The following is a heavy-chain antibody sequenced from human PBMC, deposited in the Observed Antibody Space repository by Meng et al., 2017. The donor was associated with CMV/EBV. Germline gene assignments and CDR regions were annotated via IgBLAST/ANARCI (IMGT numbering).Heavy chain of an antibody. J-gene: IGHJ4*02. CDR2: ISSSSSTI. CDR1: GFTFSGYS. CDR3: ARGWNYVDQRVFDY. V-gene: IGHV3-48*04. D-gene: IGHD1-7*01. Sequence: GESLKISCAASGFTFSGYSMNWVRQAPGKGLEWVSYISSSSSTIYYADSVKGRFTISRDNAKNSLYLQMNSLRAEDTAVYYCARGWNYVDQRVFDYWGQGTLVTVSS.